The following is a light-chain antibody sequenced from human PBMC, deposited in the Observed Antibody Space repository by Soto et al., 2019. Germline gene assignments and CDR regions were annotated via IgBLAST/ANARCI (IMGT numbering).Light chain of an antibody. CDR2: EVT. J-gene: IGLJ1*01. V-gene: IGLV2-14*01. CDR1: SSDVGGYKY. CDR3: SSYSSSSISYV. Sequence: QSALTQPASVSGSPGQSITISCAGSSSDVGGYKYVSWYQQFPGNAPKLIIYEVTIRPSGVSNRFSGSKSGNTASLTISGLQAEDEADYYCSSYSSSSISYVFGTGTQLTVL.